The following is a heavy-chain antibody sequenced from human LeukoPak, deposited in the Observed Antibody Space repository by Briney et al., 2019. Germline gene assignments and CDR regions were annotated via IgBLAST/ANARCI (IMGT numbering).Heavy chain of an antibody. Sequence: VKPSETLSLTCTVSGYSISSGHYWGWIRQPAGKGLEWIGRIYTSGSTNYNPSLKSRVTISVDTSKNQFSLKLNSVIATDTAVYYCASEGTTFSSFDYWGQGTLVTVSS. CDR2: IYTSGST. D-gene: IGHD1-1*01. V-gene: IGHV4-61*02. J-gene: IGHJ4*02. CDR3: ASEGTTFSSFDY. CDR1: GYSISSGHY.